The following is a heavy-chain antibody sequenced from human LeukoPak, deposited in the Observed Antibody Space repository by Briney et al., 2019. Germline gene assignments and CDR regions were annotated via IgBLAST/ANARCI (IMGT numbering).Heavy chain of an antibody. CDR1: GGSLSGYY. V-gene: IGHV4-34*01. Sequence: SETLSLTCAVYGGSLSGYYWSWIRKPPGKGLEWIGEINHSGSTNYNPSLKSRVTISVDTSKNQLSLKLSSMTAADTAVYYCARQWLVSPLFDYWGEGTLVTVSS. D-gene: IGHD6-19*01. CDR3: ARQWLVSPLFDY. CDR2: INHSGST. J-gene: IGHJ4*02.